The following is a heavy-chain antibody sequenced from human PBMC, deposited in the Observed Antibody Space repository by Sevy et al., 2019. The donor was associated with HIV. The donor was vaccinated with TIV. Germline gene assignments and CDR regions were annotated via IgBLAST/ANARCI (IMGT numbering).Heavy chain of an antibody. CDR3: ARAPSGSQGPGQYFHH. D-gene: IGHD1-26*01. CDR1: GYTFTSYG. CDR2: ISTYNGDT. J-gene: IGHJ1*01. Sequence: ASVKVSCKTFGYTFTSYGISWVRQAPGQGLEWMGWISTYNGDTNSAKKLQGRVTMTTEPSTSIAYMELRSLRSDDTAVYYCARAPSGSQGPGQYFHHWGQGTLVTVSS. V-gene: IGHV1-18*01.